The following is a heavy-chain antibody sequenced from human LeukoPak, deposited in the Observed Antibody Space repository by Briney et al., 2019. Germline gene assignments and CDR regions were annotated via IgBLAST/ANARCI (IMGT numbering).Heavy chain of an antibody. CDR3: ARFTGYCSGTSCYPNAFDI. V-gene: IGHV4-34*01. CDR2: IHHSGST. D-gene: IGHD2-2*01. J-gene: IGHJ3*02. Sequence: SETLSLTCAVYGGSFSDYYWSWIRQPPGKGLEWIGEIHHSGSTNYNPSLKSRVTISLDTSKNQFSLKLSSVTAADTAVFYCARFTGYCSGTSCYPNAFDIWGQGTMVTVSS. CDR1: GGSFSDYY.